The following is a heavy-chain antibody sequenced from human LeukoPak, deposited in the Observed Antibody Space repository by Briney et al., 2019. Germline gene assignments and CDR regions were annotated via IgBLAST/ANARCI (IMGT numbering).Heavy chain of an antibody. V-gene: IGHV4-4*07. D-gene: IGHD6-19*01. CDR2: IYSTGFT. CDR1: GGSITSHY. CDR3: ARESSSGDRLFDY. Sequence: KASETLSLTCTVSGGSITSHYWSWIRQPAGKGLEWIGRIYSTGFTEYNPSLKSRVTMSVDTSKNQFALKLSSVTAADTAVYYCARESSSGDRLFDYWGQGTLVTVSS. J-gene: IGHJ4*02.